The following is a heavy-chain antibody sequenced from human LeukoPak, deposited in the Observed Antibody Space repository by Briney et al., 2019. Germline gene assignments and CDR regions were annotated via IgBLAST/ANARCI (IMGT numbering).Heavy chain of an antibody. V-gene: IGHV1-3*01. CDR3: ASPLAAAATGDAFDI. J-gene: IGHJ3*02. CDR2: INAGNGNT. D-gene: IGHD6-13*01. CDR1: GYTFTSYA. Sequence: ASVKVSCKASGYTFTSYAMHWVRQAPGQRLEWMGWINAGNGNTKYSQKFQGRATITRDTSASTAYMELSSLRFEDTAVYYCASPLAAAATGDAFDIWGQGTMVTVSS.